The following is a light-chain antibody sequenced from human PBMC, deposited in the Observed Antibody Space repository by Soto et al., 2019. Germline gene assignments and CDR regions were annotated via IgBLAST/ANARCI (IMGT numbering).Light chain of an antibody. CDR1: SGHSSYA. CDR2: VNSDGSH. CDR3: AAWDDSLNGVYV. J-gene: IGLJ1*01. Sequence: QPVLTQSPSASASLGASVKLTCTLSSGHSSYAIAWHQQQPEKGPRYLMKVNSDGSHSKGDGIPNRFSASSSGAERYLTISSLQSEDEADYYCAAWDDSLNGVYVFGPGTKLTVL. V-gene: IGLV4-69*01.